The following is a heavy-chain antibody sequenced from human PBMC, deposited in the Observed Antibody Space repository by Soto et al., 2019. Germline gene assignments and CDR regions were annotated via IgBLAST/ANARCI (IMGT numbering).Heavy chain of an antibody. CDR1: GGTFSSYS. CDR2: IIPFLDIT. Sequence: QVQLVQSGAEVKKPGSSVKVSCEASGGTFSSYSINWVRQAPGQGLEWMGRIIPFLDITSYSQKFQGRVTITADKSTRTGYLELSSLRSEDTSVYYCARETVGGSSFDYSYGMDVWGQGTTVTVSS. J-gene: IGHJ6*02. V-gene: IGHV1-69*08. CDR3: ARETVGGSSFDYSYGMDV. D-gene: IGHD1-26*01.